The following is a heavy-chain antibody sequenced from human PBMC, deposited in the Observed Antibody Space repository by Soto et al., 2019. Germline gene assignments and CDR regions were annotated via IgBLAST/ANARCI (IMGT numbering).Heavy chain of an antibody. CDR3: ARMGDVPYYYYGMDV. Sequence: QVQLVQSGAEVKKPGASVKVSCKASGYTFTRSGISWVRQAPGQGLEWMGWINGYNGNTNYTQKFQGRITMTTDTPTSTAYIEVRSLRSDDTAVYYCARMGDVPYYYYGMDVWGQGTTVIVSS. CDR1: GYTFTRSG. CDR2: INGYNGNT. V-gene: IGHV1-18*01. J-gene: IGHJ6*02. D-gene: IGHD3-16*01.